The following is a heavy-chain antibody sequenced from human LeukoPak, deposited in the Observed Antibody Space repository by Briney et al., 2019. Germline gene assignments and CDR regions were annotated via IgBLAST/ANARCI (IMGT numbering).Heavy chain of an antibody. CDR1: GFTVSSNY. D-gene: IGHD2-2*01. J-gene: IGHJ5*02. V-gene: IGHV3-21*01. CDR3: ARADCSSSTCYLRRSWFDP. CDR2: ISTSSRYI. Sequence: PGGSLRLSCAASGFTVSSNYMNWVRQAPGKGLEWVSSISTSSRYIYYKDSVRGRFTISRDDAKNSLYLEMNSLRAEDTAVYYCARADCSSSTCYLRRSWFDPWGQGTLVTVSS.